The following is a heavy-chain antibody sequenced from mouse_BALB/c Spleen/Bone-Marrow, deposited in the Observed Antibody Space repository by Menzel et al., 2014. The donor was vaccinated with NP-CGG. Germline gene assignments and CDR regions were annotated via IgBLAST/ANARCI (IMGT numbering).Heavy chain of an antibody. J-gene: IGHJ4*01. CDR3: ARWDYYGYAMDY. V-gene: IGHV1-18*01. Sequence: VQLKQSGPELVKPGTSMKISCKASGYSFTGYTMNWVKQSHGKNLEWIGLINPYNGGTSYNQKFMGKATLTVDKSSSTAYMELLSLTSEDSAVYYCARWDYYGYAMDYWGQGTSVTVSS. CDR1: GYSFTGYT. CDR2: INPYNGGT. D-gene: IGHD1-1*01.